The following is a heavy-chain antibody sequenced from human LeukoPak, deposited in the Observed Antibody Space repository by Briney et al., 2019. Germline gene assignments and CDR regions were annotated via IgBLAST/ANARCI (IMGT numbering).Heavy chain of an antibody. CDR2: INWNGGST. D-gene: IGHD3-22*01. J-gene: IGHJ4*02. V-gene: IGHV3-20*04. Sequence: SGGSLRLSCAASGFTFDDYGMSWVRQAPGKGLEWVSGINWNGGSTGYADSVKGRFTISRDNSKNTPYLQMNSLRAEDTAVYYCAKDQGSDSSGYYPDYWGQGTLVTVSS. CDR1: GFTFDDYG. CDR3: AKDQGSDSSGYYPDY.